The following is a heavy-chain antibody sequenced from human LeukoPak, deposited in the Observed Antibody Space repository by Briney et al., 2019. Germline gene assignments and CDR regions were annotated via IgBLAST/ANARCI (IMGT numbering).Heavy chain of an antibody. J-gene: IGHJ4*02. V-gene: IGHV4-31*03. D-gene: IGHD3-16*01. CDR1: GGSISSGGYY. Sequence: SETLSLTCTVSGGSISSGGYYWSWIRQPPGKGLEWIGYIYYSGSTYYNPSLKSRVTISVDTSKNQFSLKLSSVTAADTAVYYCARAGGFFSPFGYWGQGTPVTVSS. CDR2: IYYSGST. CDR3: ARAGGFFSPFGY.